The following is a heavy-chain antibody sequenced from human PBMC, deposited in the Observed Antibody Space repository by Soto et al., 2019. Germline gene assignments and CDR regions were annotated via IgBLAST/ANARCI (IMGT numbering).Heavy chain of an antibody. D-gene: IGHD1-26*01. Sequence: PGGSLRLSCAASGFTFSNYVMHWVRQPPGKGLEWVAIIWHEGNNKYYADSVRGRFIISRDNSKNRLYLQMNSLRAEDTAVYYCASDLVGASDSYGLDVWGQGTPVTVSS. V-gene: IGHV3-33*01. J-gene: IGHJ6*02. CDR3: ASDLVGASDSYGLDV. CDR1: GFTFSNYV. CDR2: IWHEGNNK.